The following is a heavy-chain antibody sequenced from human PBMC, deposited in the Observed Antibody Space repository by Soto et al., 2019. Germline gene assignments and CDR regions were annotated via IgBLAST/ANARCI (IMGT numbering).Heavy chain of an antibody. CDR1: GYTFTSYA. D-gene: IGHD3-10*01. CDR2: INAGNGNT. CDR3: ARHPMYGSGSYKFDY. V-gene: IGHV1-3*01. J-gene: IGHJ4*02. Sequence: ASVKVSCKASGYTFTSYAMHWVRQAPGQRLEWMGWINAGNGNTKYSQKFQGRVTITRDTSASTAYMELSSLRSEDTAVYYCARHPMYGSGSYKFDYWGQGTPVTVSS.